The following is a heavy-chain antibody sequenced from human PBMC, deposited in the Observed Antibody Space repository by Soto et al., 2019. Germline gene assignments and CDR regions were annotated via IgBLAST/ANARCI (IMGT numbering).Heavy chain of an antibody. CDR2: IYYSGST. CDR1: GGSISSYY. CDR3: ARVFYSSSSGWFDP. Sequence: SETLSLTCTVSGGSISSYYWSWIRQPPGKGLEWIGYIYYSGSTNYNPSLKSRVTISVDTSKNQFSLKLSSVTAADTVVYYCARVFYSSSSGWFDPWGQGTLVTVSS. J-gene: IGHJ5*02. V-gene: IGHV4-59*01. D-gene: IGHD6-6*01.